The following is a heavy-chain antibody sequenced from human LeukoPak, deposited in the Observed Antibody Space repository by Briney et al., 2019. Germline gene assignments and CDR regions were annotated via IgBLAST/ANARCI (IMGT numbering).Heavy chain of an antibody. Sequence: GGSLRLSCAASGFTFSSFSMNWARQAPGKGLEWVSSISGTSSYIFYADSVKGRFTISRDNSKNTLYLQMNSLRPEDTAVYYCARDNWGIDHWGQGTLVTVSS. D-gene: IGHD7-27*01. J-gene: IGHJ4*02. CDR1: GFTFSSFS. CDR3: ARDNWGIDH. V-gene: IGHV3-21*01. CDR2: ISGTSSYI.